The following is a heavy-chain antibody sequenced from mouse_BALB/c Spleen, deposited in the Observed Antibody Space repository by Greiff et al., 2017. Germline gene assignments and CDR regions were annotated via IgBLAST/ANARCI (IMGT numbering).Heavy chain of an antibody. CDR2: ILPGSGST. CDR1: GYTFSSYW. J-gene: IGHJ1*01. Sequence: VQLQQSGAELMKPGASVKISCKATGYTFSSYWIEWVKQRPGHGLEWIGEILPGSGSTNYNEKFKGKATFTADTSSNTAYMQLSSLTSEDSAVYYCARCSDYDYDYFDVWGAGTTVTVSS. V-gene: IGHV1-9*01. CDR3: ARCSDYDYDYFDV. D-gene: IGHD2-4*01.